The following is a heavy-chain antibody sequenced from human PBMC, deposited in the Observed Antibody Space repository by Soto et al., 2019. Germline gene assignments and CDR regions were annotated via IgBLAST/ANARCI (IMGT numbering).Heavy chain of an antibody. D-gene: IGHD5-18*01. CDR1: GLTSSDAS. Sequence: GTLRIPGAAAGLTSSDASPTWVRQAPGRGPEWLGRIKSNSDGATTDYAAAVKGSFTISRDDSTNMLYLQMRSLNTEDKAVYYCATVDRATVRVSYYSYHDSMDFWGQGTTVTVS. CDR2: IKSNSDGATT. J-gene: IGHJ6*02. V-gene: IGHV3-15*01. CDR3: ATVDRATVRVSYYSYHDSMDF.